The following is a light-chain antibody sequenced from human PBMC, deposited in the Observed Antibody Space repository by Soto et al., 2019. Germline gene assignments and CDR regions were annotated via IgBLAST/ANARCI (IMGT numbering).Light chain of an antibody. V-gene: IGLV1-40*01. Sequence: QSVLTQPPSVSGAPGQRVIISCTGSSSNIGAGYDVHWYQQRPGTAPTLLIFGNNNRPSGVPDRFSGSTSGTSASLAITGLQAEDEGDYYCQSYDSTLSDRYVFGTGTKVTVL. J-gene: IGLJ1*01. CDR1: SSNIGAGYD. CDR3: QSYDSTLSDRYV. CDR2: GNN.